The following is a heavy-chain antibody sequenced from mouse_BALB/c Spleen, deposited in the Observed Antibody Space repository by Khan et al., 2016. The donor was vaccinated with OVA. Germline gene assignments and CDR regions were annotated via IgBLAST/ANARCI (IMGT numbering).Heavy chain of an antibody. J-gene: IGHJ4*01. CDR1: GFSSSRYN. D-gene: IGHD2-14*01. CDR3: ARAYYRYDGYYAMDY. CDR2: IWGGGGT. V-gene: IGHV2-6-4*01. Sequence: VELVESGPGLVAPSQSLSITCTVSGFSSSRYNIHWVRQPPGKGLEWLGMIWGGGGTDYNSTLKSRLSIRKDNSKNQVFLKMNSLQTDDTAMYYCARAYYRYDGYYAMDYWGQGTPVTVSS.